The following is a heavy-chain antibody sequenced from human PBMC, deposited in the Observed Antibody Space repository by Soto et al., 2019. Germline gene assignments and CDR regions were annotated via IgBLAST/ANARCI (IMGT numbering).Heavy chain of an antibody. CDR1: GYTFTSYA. J-gene: IGHJ6*03. CDR2: INAGNGNT. CDR3: ARDLVFCISTSCPSPLLPASPSYYMDV. D-gene: IGHD2-2*01. Sequence: ASVKVSCKASGYTFTSYAMHWVRQAPGQRLEWMGWINAGNGNTKYSQKFQGRVTFTRDTSASTAYMELSSFCFEDTVVFFCARDLVFCISTSCPSPLLPASPSYYMDVWGKGTTVTVSS. V-gene: IGHV1-3*01.